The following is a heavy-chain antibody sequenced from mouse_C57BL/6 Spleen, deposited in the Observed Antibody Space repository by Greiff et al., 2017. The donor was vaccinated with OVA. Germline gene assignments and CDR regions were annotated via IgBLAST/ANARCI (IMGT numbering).Heavy chain of an antibody. D-gene: IGHD1-1*01. CDR1: GFSLTSYG. J-gene: IGHJ1*03. V-gene: IGHV2-9*01. CDR2: IWGGGST. CDR3: AKRGTVVVTDWYFDV. Sequence: VMLVESGPGLVAPSQSLSITCTVSGFSLTSYGVDWVRQPPGKGLEWLGVIWGGGSTNYNSALMSRLSISKDNSKSQVFLKMNSLQTDDTAMYYCAKRGTVVVTDWYFDVWGTGTTVTVSS.